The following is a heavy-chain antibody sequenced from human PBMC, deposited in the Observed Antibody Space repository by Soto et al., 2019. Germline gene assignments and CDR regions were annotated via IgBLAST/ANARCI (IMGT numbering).Heavy chain of an antibody. CDR3: ARSWDYGGNSHYFDY. V-gene: IGHV4-39*07. CDR1: GGSVSSNSYS. J-gene: IGHJ4*02. Sequence: SETLSLTCTVSGGSVSSNSYSWVFIRQSPGKGLEWIGTIYSTENTYYHPSLLSRVTISVDTSMNEFSLRLSSVTAADTAVYYCARSWDYGGNSHYFDYWGQGTLVTVSS. D-gene: IGHD4-17*01. CDR2: IYSTENT.